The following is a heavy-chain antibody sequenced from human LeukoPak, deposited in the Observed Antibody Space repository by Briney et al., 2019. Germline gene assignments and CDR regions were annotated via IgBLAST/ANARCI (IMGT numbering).Heavy chain of an antibody. V-gene: IGHV4-4*07. CDR3: ARVGIAARPGYFDL. D-gene: IGHD6-6*01. CDR2: IYTRGST. J-gene: IGHJ2*01. CDR1: GGSISSYY. Sequence: SETLSLTCTVSGGSISSYYWSWIRQPAGKGLEWIGRIYTRGSTTYNPSLKSRVTMSVDTSKNQFSLKLSSVTAADTAVYYCARVGIAARPGYFDLWGRGTLVTVSS.